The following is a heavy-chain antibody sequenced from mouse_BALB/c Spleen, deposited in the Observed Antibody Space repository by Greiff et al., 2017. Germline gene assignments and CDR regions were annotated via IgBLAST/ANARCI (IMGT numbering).Heavy chain of an antibody. D-gene: IGHD2-2*01. CDR2: IYPGDGDT. J-gene: IGHJ2*01. V-gene: IGHV1-82*01. CDR1: GYAFSSSW. Sequence: VQLQQSGPELVKPGASVKISCKASGYAFSSSWMNWVKQRPGQGLEWIGRIYPGDGDTNYNGKFKGKATLTADKSSSTAYMQLSSLTSVDSAVYFCARNGYDVHFDYWGQGTTLTVSS. CDR3: ARNGYDVHFDY.